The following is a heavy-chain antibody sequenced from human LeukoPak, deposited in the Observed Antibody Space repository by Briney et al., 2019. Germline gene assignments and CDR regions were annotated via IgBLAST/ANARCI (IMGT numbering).Heavy chain of an antibody. D-gene: IGHD2-2*01. V-gene: IGHV3-23*01. Sequence: GGSLRLSCAASGFTFSSYAMSWVRQAPGKGLEWVSAISGSGGSTYYADSVKGRFTISRDNSKNTLYPQMNSLRAEDTAVYYCAKVVVPAAMGSVYGMDVWGQGTTVTVSS. CDR3: AKVVVPAAMGSVYGMDV. CDR2: ISGSGGST. CDR1: GFTFSSYA. J-gene: IGHJ6*02.